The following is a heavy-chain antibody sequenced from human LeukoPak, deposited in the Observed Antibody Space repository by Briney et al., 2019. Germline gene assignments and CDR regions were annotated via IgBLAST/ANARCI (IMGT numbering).Heavy chain of an antibody. Sequence: PSETLSLTCSVSGGSISSYYWSWIRQPAGKGLEWIGRIYTSGSTNYNPSLKSRVTMSVDTSKNQFSLKLSSVTAADTAVYYCARDGGIAAAARVLAGDYWGQGTLVTVSS. D-gene: IGHD6-13*01. CDR1: GGSISSYY. CDR2: IYTSGST. CDR3: ARDGGIAAAARVLAGDY. V-gene: IGHV4-4*07. J-gene: IGHJ4*02.